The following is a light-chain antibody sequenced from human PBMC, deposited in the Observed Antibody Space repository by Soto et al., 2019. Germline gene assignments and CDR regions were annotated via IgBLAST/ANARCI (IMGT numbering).Light chain of an antibody. CDR1: QSVSSY. CDR3: QQRSNWPPIT. Sequence: EIVLTQSPATLSLSPGARAPLSCRASQSVSSYLAWYQQKPGQAPRLLIYDASNRATGIPARFSGSGSGTDFTLTISSLEPEDFAVYYCQQRSNWPPITSGQGTRLEIK. V-gene: IGKV3-11*01. CDR2: DAS. J-gene: IGKJ5*01.